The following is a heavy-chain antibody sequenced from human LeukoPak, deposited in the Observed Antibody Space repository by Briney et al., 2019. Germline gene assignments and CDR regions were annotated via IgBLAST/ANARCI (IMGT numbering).Heavy chain of an antibody. CDR2: ISAYNGNT. CDR1: GYTFTSYG. V-gene: IGHV1-18*01. Sequence: ASVKVSCKASGYTFTSYGISWVRQAPGQGLEWMGWISAYNGNTNYAQKLQGRVTMTTDTSTSTAYMELRSLRSEDTAVYYCATTVDTETSGAFGYWGQGTLVTVSS. D-gene: IGHD5-18*01. CDR3: ATTVDTETSGAFGY. J-gene: IGHJ4*02.